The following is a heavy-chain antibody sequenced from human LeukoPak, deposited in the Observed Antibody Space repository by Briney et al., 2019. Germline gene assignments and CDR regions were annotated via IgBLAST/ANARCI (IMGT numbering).Heavy chain of an antibody. CDR1: GFTFDDYA. Sequence: PGGSLRLSCAASGFTFDDYAMHWVRQAPGKGLEWVSLISGGGGSTYYADSVKGRFTISRDNSKNSLYLQMNSLRTEDTALYYCAKDMRPVWFGELLTHNWFDPWGQGTLVTVSS. CDR3: AKDMRPVWFGELLTHNWFDP. J-gene: IGHJ5*02. CDR2: ISGGGGST. V-gene: IGHV3-43*02. D-gene: IGHD3-10*01.